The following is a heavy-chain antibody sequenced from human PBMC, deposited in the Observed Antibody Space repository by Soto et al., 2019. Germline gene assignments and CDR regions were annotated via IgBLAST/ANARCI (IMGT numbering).Heavy chain of an antibody. D-gene: IGHD3-10*01. CDR2: VSHSGIT. Sequence: SETLSLTCAVSGYSIGSAYYWGWIRQPPGKGLEWIASVSHSGITYYNPSLRSRLTISLDTSKNQFSLRLTSVTAADTAVYYCARDPGSGGDSDYWGQGTLVTVSS. CDR1: GYSIGSAYY. J-gene: IGHJ4*02. V-gene: IGHV4-38-2*02. CDR3: ARDPGSGGDSDY.